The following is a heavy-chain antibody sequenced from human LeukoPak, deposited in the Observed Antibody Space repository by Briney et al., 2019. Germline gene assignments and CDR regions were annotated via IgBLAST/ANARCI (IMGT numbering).Heavy chain of an antibody. CDR1: GFTFSSYW. CDR2: INSDGSST. J-gene: IGHJ4*02. V-gene: IGHV3-74*01. Sequence: GGSLRLSCAASGFTFSSYWMHWVRQAPGKGLVWVSRINSDGSSTSYADSVKGRFTISRDNSKNTLYLQMNSLRAEDTAVYYCAKDEIDSGGYFDYWGQGTLVTVSS. D-gene: IGHD3-10*01. CDR3: AKDEIDSGGYFDY.